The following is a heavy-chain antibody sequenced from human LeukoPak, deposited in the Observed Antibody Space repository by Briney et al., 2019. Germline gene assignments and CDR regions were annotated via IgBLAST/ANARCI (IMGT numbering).Heavy chain of an antibody. J-gene: IGHJ4*02. V-gene: IGHV3-23*01. Sequence: SGGSLRLSCAASGFTFSSYAMSWVRQAPGKGLEWVSAISGSGGSTYYADSVKGRFTISRDNSKNTPYLQMNSLRAEDTAVYYCAKGSDCGGDCYSFPNFDYWGQGTLVTVSS. CDR1: GFTFSSYA. CDR3: AKGSDCGGDCYSFPNFDY. D-gene: IGHD2-21*02. CDR2: ISGSGGST.